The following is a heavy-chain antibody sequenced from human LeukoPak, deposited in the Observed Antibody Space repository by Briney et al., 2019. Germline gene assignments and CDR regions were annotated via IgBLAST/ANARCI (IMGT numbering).Heavy chain of an antibody. CDR3: AKDHAFWSGYYFDY. Sequence: GGSLRLSCAASGFTFSSYAMSWVRQAPGKGLEWVSVISGGGSNTVYADSVKGRFTISRDNSKNTLVLQMNSLRAEDTAVYYCAKDHAFWSGYYFDYWGQGTLVTVSS. CDR1: GFTFSSYA. CDR2: ISGGGSNT. V-gene: IGHV3-23*01. D-gene: IGHD3-3*01. J-gene: IGHJ4*02.